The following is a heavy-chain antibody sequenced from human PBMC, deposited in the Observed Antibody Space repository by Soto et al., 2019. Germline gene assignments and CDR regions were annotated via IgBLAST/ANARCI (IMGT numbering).Heavy chain of an antibody. CDR3: IRGPRPSSVGTGAF. CDR2: INDDGTRT. J-gene: IGHJ4*02. D-gene: IGHD3-10*01. CDR1: GFVFNMYW. Sequence: GGSLRLSCAASGFVFNMYWMHWVRQVPGEGPEWATRINDDGTRTDYADSAKGRFTISRDNAKDILYLQMNALRVDDTAVYYCIRGPRPSSVGTGAFWGQGTLVTVSS. V-gene: IGHV3-74*01.